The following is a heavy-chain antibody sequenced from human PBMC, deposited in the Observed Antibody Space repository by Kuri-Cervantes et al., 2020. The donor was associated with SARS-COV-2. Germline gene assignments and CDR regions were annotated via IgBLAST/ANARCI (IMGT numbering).Heavy chain of an antibody. V-gene: IGHV4-34*01. CDR2: LNHSGST. J-gene: IGHJ4*02. CDR1: GGSFSGYY. D-gene: IGHD3-3*01. CDR3: ARQRGGFLEWLLYYDY. Sequence: TLSLTCAVYGGSFSGYYWSWIRQPPGKGLGWIGELNHSGSTNYHSSLKSRVTISVDTSKNQFSLKLSAVTAADTAVYYCARQRGGFLEWLLYYDYWGQGTLVTVSS.